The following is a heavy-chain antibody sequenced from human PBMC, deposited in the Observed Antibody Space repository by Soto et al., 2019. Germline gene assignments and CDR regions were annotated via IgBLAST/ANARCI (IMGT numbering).Heavy chain of an antibody. D-gene: IGHD2-21*02. CDR1: GYSFTSYW. CDR3: ARPQGDYCGGDCFDAFDI. CDR2: IYPGDSDT. Sequence: GESLKISCKGSGYSFTSYWIGWVRQMPGKGLEWMGIIYPGDSDTRYSPSFQGQVTISADKSISTAYLQWSSLKASDTAMYYWARPQGDYCGGDCFDAFDIWGQGTMVTV. J-gene: IGHJ3*02. V-gene: IGHV5-51*01.